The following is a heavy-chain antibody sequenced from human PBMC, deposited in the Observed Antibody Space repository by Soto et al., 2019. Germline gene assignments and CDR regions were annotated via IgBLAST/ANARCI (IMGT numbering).Heavy chain of an antibody. Sequence: GGSLRLSCAASGFTFSSYAMSWVLQAPGKGLEWVSAISGSGGSTYYADSVKGRFTISRDNSKNTLYLQMKSLRAEDTAVYYCAKDADFWSGYYKRLSGFDYWGQGTLVTVSS. CDR2: ISGSGGST. J-gene: IGHJ4*02. CDR3: AKDADFWSGYYKRLSGFDY. CDR1: GFTFSSYA. V-gene: IGHV3-23*01. D-gene: IGHD3-3*01.